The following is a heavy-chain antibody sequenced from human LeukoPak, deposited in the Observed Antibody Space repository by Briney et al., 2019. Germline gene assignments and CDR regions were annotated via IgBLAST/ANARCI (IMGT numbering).Heavy chain of an antibody. CDR3: ARSPENYYDSSGYYNWFDP. CDR1: GYTFTGYY. V-gene: IGHV1-2*02. J-gene: IGHJ5*02. CDR2: INPNSGGT. Sequence: ASVKVSCKASGYTFTGYYMHWVRQAPGQGLEWMGWINPNSGGTNYAQKFQGRVTMTRDTSISTAYMELSRLRSDDTAVYYCARSPENYYDSSGYYNWFDPWGRGTLVTVSS. D-gene: IGHD3-22*01.